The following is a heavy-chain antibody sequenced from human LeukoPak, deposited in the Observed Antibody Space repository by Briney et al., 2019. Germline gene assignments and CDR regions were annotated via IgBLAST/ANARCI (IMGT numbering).Heavy chain of an antibody. J-gene: IGHJ5*02. CDR1: GFTFDDYA. CDR3: AKGYYYGSGSYAFDP. V-gene: IGHV3-9*01. Sequence: GGSLRLSCAASGFTFDDYAMHWVRQAPGKGLEWVSGISWNSGSIGYADSVKGRFTISRNNAKNSLYLQMNSLRAEDTALYYCAKGYYYGSGSYAFDPWGQGTLVTVSS. CDR2: ISWNSGSI. D-gene: IGHD3-10*01.